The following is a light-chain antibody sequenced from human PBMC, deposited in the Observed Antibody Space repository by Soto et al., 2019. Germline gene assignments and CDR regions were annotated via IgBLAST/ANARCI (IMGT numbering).Light chain of an antibody. J-gene: IGKJ1*01. V-gene: IGKV3-20*01. CDR3: GQFVSSPPRT. Sequence: EIVLTQSPGTLSLSPGERATLSCRASQSVGSTFLAWYQQKPGQAPRLLIYGVSTRATGIPDRFSGSWSGTDFTRSISRLEPEDFAVYYCGQFVSSPPRTFGQGTKVEIK. CDR1: QSVGSTF. CDR2: GVS.